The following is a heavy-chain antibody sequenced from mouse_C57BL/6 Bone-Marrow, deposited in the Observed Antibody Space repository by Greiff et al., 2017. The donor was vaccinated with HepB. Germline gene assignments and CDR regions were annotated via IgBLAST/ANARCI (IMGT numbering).Heavy chain of an antibody. J-gene: IGHJ4*01. CDR2: IYPGDGDT. D-gene: IGHD2-5*01. Sequence: LVKPGASVKISCKASGYAFSSSWMNWVKQRPGKGLEWIGRIYPGDGDTNYNGKFKGKATLTADKSSSTAYMQLSSLTSEDSAVYFCARRRNYSNNVDYAMDYWGQGTSVTVSS. V-gene: IGHV1-82*01. CDR3: ARRRNYSNNVDYAMDY. CDR1: GYAFSSSW.